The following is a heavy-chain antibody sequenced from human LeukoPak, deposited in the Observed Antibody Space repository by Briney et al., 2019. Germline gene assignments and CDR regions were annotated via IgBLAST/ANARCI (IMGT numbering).Heavy chain of an antibody. CDR1: GFTFSTYS. D-gene: IGHD6-19*01. CDR3: ARVGYSSGWYFDY. Sequence: GGSLRLSCAASGFTFSTYSMNWVRQDPGKGLEWVSSISSTSSYIYYADSVKGRFTISRDNAQKSLYLQMNSLRAEDTAVYYCARVGYSSGWYFDYWGQGTLVTVSS. J-gene: IGHJ4*02. CDR2: ISSTSSYI. V-gene: IGHV3-21*01.